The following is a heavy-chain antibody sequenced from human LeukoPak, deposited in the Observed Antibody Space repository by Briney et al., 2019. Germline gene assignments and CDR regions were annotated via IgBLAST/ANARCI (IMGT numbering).Heavy chain of an antibody. CDR3: VRDGYTGSYYDY. Sequence: GGSLRLSCVASGFTLSEYWMSWVRQAPGKGLEWLANIKTDGSEKYYVDSVKGRFTISRDNAKTSLYLQMNSLRAEDTAVYYCVRDGYTGSYYDYWGQGTLVTVSS. J-gene: IGHJ4*02. CDR2: IKTDGSEK. V-gene: IGHV3-7*05. D-gene: IGHD1-26*01. CDR1: GFTLSEYW.